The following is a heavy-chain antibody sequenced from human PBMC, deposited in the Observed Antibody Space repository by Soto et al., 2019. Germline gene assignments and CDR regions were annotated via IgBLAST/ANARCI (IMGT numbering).Heavy chain of an antibody. CDR3: ARGGRFYYANSGYCLDY. Sequence: QVQLVQSGAEVKKPGASVKVSCKASGYTFTTSTMHWVRQAPGQRLEWMGWVSAGNGDTKYSQRFQGRVTITWDTSATTAYMELSSLTSEDTAVYYCARGGRFYYANSGYCLDYWGQGTLVTVSS. CDR2: VSAGNGDT. D-gene: IGHD3-22*01. J-gene: IGHJ4*02. CDR1: GYTFTTST. V-gene: IGHV1-3*01.